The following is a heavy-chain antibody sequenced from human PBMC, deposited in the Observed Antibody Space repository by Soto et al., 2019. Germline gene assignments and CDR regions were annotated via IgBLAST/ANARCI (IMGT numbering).Heavy chain of an antibody. CDR2: IQSGGPT. D-gene: IGHD2-15*01. CDR1: GFTVSSKY. J-gene: IGHJ6*04. Sequence: GGSLRLSCAASGFTVSSKYMSWVRQAPGKGLEWVSLIQSGGPTYYADSVKGRFTISRDTSENTLHLQMDSLRAEDTAVYYCARDDVLCDGGRCYGVPLDVWGKGTEVTVSS. V-gene: IGHV3-66*01. CDR3: ARDDVLCDGGRCYGVPLDV.